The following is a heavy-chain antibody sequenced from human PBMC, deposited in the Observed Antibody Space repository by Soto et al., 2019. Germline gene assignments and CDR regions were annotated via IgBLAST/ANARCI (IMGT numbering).Heavy chain of an antibody. D-gene: IGHD1-26*01. V-gene: IGHV1-69*06. Sequence: GASVKVSCKASGGTFSSYAISWVRQAPGQGLEWMGGIIPIFGTANYAQKLQGRVTITADKSTRTAYMELRSLRSEDTAVYYCANPMGATTRFAYWGQGTLVTVSS. J-gene: IGHJ4*02. CDR1: GGTFSSYA. CDR2: IIPIFGTA. CDR3: ANPMGATTRFAY.